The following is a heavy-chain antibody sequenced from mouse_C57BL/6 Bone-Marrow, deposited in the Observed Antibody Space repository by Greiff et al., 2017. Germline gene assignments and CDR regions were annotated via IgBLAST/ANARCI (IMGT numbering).Heavy chain of an antibody. CDR2: INPNNGGT. V-gene: IGHV1-26*01. J-gene: IGHJ1*03. Sequence: EVQLQQSGPELVKPGASVKISCKASGYTFTDYYMNWVKQSHGKSLEWIGDINPNNGGTSYNQKFKGKATLTVDKSSSTAYMQLSSLTSEDSAVYYCARPYYSNYWYFDVWGTGTTVTVSS. CDR3: ARPYYSNYWYFDV. D-gene: IGHD2-5*01. CDR1: GYTFTDYY.